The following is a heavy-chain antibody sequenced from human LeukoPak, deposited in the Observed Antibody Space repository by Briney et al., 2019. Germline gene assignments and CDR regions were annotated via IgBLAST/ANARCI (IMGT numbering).Heavy chain of an antibody. J-gene: IGHJ5*02. V-gene: IGHV4-59*01. Sequence: SETLSLTCTVSGGSISSYYWSWIRQPPGKGLEWIGYIYYSGSTNYNPSLKSRVTISVDTSKNQFSLKLSSVTAADTAVYYCAREDWNCHSGFDPWGQGTLVTVSS. D-gene: IGHD1-7*01. CDR3: AREDWNCHSGFDP. CDR2: IYYSGST. CDR1: GGSISSYY.